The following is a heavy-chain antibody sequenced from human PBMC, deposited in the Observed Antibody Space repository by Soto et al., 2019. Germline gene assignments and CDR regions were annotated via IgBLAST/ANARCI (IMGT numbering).Heavy chain of an antibody. J-gene: IGHJ4*02. CDR3: ARGVGYGDPLDY. CDR2: IYYSGST. CDR1: GGSISSGGYY. D-gene: IGHD4-17*01. V-gene: IGHV4-31*03. Sequence: QVQLQESGPGLVKPSQTLSLTCTVSGGSISSGGYYWSWIRQHPGKGLEWIGYIYYSGSTYYNPSPKSRXXIXVXXSKNQFSLKLSSVTAADTAVYYCARGVGYGDPLDYWGQGTLVTVSS.